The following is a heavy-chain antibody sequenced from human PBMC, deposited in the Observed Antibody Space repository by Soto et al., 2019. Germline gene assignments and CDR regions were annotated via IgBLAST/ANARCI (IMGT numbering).Heavy chain of an antibody. V-gene: IGHV3-21*01. CDR1: GLTINIYR. D-gene: IGHD3-9*01. J-gene: IGHJ4*02. CDR3: TTQMHYNILSGHRPFDY. CDR2: MSAGDIYI. Sequence: GGSLRLSCGVCGLTINIYRMNLVRLSPGKGLECVSSMSAGDIYIYYSDSVRGRFTVYRDNAQSSLYCQIDSIRVEDTAVYFCTTQMHYNILSGHRPFDYRGQRNPVTVSS.